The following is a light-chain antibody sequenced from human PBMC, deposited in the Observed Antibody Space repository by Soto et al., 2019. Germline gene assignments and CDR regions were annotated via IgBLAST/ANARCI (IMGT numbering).Light chain of an antibody. CDR1: QDSTKY. J-gene: IGKJ5*01. CDR2: DAS. Sequence: IQFTQSPPSLSSCLLDIVTITCRASQDSTKYLAWYQQKPGKAPNLLIYDASTLHSGVPSRFSGSGSGTEFSLTINSLQAHDFATYYCQQVNSYPQTFGQGTRLEIK. CDR3: QQVNSYPQT. V-gene: IGKV1-9*01.